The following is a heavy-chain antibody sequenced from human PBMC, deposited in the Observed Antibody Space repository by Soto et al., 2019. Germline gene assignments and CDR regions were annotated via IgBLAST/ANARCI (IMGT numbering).Heavy chain of an antibody. J-gene: IGHJ6*02. D-gene: IGHD1-7*01. CDR3: ARDIRVYNSNYAKGGYNYGMDV. Sequence: GGSLRLSCAASGFTFSSYSMNWVRQAPGKGLEWVSYISSSSSTIYYADSVKGRFTISRDNAKNSLYLQMNSLRDEDTAVYYCARDIRVYNSNYAKGGYNYGMDVWGQGTTVTVSS. CDR1: GFTFSSYS. CDR2: ISSSSSTI. V-gene: IGHV3-48*02.